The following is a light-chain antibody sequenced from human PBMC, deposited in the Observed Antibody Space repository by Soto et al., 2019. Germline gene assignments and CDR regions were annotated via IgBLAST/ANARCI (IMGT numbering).Light chain of an antibody. CDR1: QGISSY. J-gene: IGKJ4*01. V-gene: IGKV1-9*01. CDR2: AAS. Sequence: DIQLTQSPSFLSASVGDRVTITCRASQGISSYLACYQLKPGKAPKVLIYAASTLQSGVPSRFSGSGYGTEFTLTISSLQPEDFATYYCHQLNSYPLTFGGGTTVEI. CDR3: HQLNSYPLT.